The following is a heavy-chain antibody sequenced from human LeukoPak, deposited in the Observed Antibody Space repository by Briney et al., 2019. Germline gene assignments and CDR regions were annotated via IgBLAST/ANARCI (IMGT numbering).Heavy chain of an antibody. CDR1: GGSISSSSYY. CDR2: ISSSGSTI. J-gene: IGHJ3*02. V-gene: IGHV3-11*01. Sequence: PSETLSLTCTVSGGSISSSSYYWGWIRQPPGKGLEWVSYISSSGSTIYYADSVKGRCTISRDNSKNTLYLQMNSLRVEDTAVYYCARGLFLSGYLDAFDIWGQGTVVTVSS. CDR3: ARGLFLSGYLDAFDI. D-gene: IGHD3-22*01.